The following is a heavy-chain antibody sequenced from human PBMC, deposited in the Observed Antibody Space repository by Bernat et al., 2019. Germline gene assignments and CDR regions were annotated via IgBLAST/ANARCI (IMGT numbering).Heavy chain of an antibody. V-gene: IGHV3-48*02. D-gene: IGHD3-22*01. J-gene: IGHJ4*02. CDR2: ISSSGDTI. Sequence: EVQLVESGGGLVQPGGSLRLSCAASGFTFSTYSMNLVRQAPGKGLEWISYISSSGDTIYYADSVKGRFTISRDNAKNSLYLQMNSLRDEDTAVYYCARYSNAYYWGQGTLVTVSS. CDR3: ARYSNAYY. CDR1: GFTFSTYS.